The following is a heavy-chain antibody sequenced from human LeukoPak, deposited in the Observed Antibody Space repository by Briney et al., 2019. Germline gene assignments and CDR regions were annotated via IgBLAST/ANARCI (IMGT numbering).Heavy chain of an antibody. CDR3: ARGYDRNGYQSRGFDY. J-gene: IGHJ4*02. CDR2: IYPSGDS. CDR1: GGSISSGSFY. Sequence: PSETLSLTXTVSGGSISSGSFYWSWIRQTAGKGLEWIGRIYPSGDSQYSPSFRSRATISLDTRNQFSLKLSSVTAADTAVYFCARGYDRNGYQSRGFDYWGQRALVNVSS. D-gene: IGHD3-22*01. V-gene: IGHV4-61*02.